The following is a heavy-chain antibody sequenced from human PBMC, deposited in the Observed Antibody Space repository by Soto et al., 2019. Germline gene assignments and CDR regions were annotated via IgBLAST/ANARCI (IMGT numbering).Heavy chain of an antibody. CDR2: IKEDGGGI. J-gene: IGHJ6*02. D-gene: IGHD6-19*01. CDR3: ARDWGTPGRGSAVGYYYHYGMDV. CDR1: EFTFNTYW. V-gene: IGHV3-7*05. Sequence: EVQLVESGGGLVQPGGSLRLSGLASEFTFNTYWMNWVRQAPGRGLEWVANIKEDGGGISYVDSVKGRFTISRDNAKNSLYLQRNSRRGEDTAVYFCARDWGTPGRGSAVGYYYHYGMDVWGQGTTVTVSS.